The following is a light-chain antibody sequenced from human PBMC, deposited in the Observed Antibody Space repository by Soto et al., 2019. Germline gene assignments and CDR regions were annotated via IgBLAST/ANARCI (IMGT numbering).Light chain of an antibody. CDR2: EVF. CDR3: SSYTSSATLV. J-gene: IGLJ2*01. CDR1: SSDVGDYNY. Sequence: QSVLTQPASVSGSPGQSITISCTTTSSDVGDYNYVSWYQQYPGKAPKLVIYEVFNRPSGVSHRFSGSKSDNTASLITSGLQTEDEADYYCSSYTSSATLVFGGGTKVTVL. V-gene: IGLV2-14*01.